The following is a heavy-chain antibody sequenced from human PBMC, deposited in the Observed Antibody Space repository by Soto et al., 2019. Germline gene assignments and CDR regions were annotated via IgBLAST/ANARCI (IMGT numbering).Heavy chain of an antibody. J-gene: IGHJ4*02. CDR2: IFYTGTT. D-gene: IGHD2-2*01. Sequence: SETLSLTCSVSGGSISYNSYDWGWIRQPPGKGLEWIGGIFYTGTTYYSPSLKDRVTMAMDTFKNSFSVKLTSVTAADTAVYFCASLVVVAPVANVWGQGTLVTVSS. CDR1: GGSISYNSYD. CDR3: ASLVVVAPVANV. V-gene: IGHV4-39*02.